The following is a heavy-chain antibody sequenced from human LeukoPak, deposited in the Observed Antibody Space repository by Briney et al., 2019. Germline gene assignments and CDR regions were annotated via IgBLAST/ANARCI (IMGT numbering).Heavy chain of an antibody. Sequence: GGSLRLSCAASGFTFSSYSMNWVRQAPGEGLEWVSYISSLSGTIYYADSVKGRFTIFRDNAKNSLYLQMSSLRAEDTAVYYCARVRDGYKPPKLSSYYYMDVWGKGTTVTISS. CDR3: ARVRDGYKPPKLSSYYYMDV. CDR1: GFTFSSYS. V-gene: IGHV3-48*04. D-gene: IGHD5-24*01. CDR2: ISSLSGTI. J-gene: IGHJ6*03.